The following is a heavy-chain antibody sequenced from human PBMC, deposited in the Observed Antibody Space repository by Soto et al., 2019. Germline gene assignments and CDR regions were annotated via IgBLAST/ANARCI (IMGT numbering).Heavy chain of an antibody. CDR1: GFTFTSSA. Sequence: SVKVSCKASGFTFTSSAMQWVRQARGQRLEWIGWIVVGSGNTNYAQKFQERVTITRDMSTSTAYMELSSLRSEDTAVYYCAAIDDILTGPYFYGMDVWGQGTTVTVSS. CDR2: IVVGSGNT. CDR3: AAIDDILTGPYFYGMDV. J-gene: IGHJ6*02. V-gene: IGHV1-58*02. D-gene: IGHD3-9*01.